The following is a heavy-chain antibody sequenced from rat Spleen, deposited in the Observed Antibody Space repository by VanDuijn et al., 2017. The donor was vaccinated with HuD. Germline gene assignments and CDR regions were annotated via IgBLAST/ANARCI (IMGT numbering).Heavy chain of an antibody. Sequence: EVQLVESGGGLVQPGRSLKLSCAASGFTFSDYYMAWVRQAPKKGLEWVASISYEGSSTYYGDSVKGRFTISRDNAKSTLYLQMNSLRSEDTATYYCASLRLGVMDAWGQGASVTVSS. D-gene: IGHD4-6*01. CDR1: GFTFSDYY. CDR3: ASLRLGVMDA. CDR2: ISYEGSST. V-gene: IGHV5-22*01. J-gene: IGHJ4*01.